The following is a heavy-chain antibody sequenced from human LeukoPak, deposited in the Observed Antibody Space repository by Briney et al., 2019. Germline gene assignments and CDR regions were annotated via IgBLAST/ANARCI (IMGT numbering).Heavy chain of an antibody. D-gene: IGHD3-22*01. CDR2: IWYDGSNK. CDR3: ARVSSSGYYADY. J-gene: IGHJ4*02. CDR1: GFTFSSYG. Sequence: PGRSLRLSCAASGFTFSSYGMHWVRQAPGKGLEWVAVIWYDGSNKYYADSVKGRFTISRDNSKNTLYLQMNSLRAEDTAVYYCARVSSSGYYADYWGQGTLVTASS. V-gene: IGHV3-33*01.